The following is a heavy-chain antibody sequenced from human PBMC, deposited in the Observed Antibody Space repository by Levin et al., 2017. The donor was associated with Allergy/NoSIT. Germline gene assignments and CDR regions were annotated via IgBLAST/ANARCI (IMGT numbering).Heavy chain of an antibody. CDR1: DGSININTFY. CDR3: ARHDQYSSSSLGH. CDR2: IYSSWIT. D-gene: IGHD6-6*01. J-gene: IGHJ1*01. V-gene: IGHV4-39*01. Sequence: SETLSLTCSVSDGSININTFYWGWIRQPPEKGLEWIGSIYSSWITYYNPSLKSRLTLSIDTSETLFSLKLPSVTAADTAVYYCARHDQYSSSSLGHWGQGSLVTVTS.